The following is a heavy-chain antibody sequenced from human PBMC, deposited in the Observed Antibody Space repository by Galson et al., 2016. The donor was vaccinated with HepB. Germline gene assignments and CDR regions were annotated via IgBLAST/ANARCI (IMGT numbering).Heavy chain of an antibody. D-gene: IGHD3-3*01. J-gene: IGHJ4*02. CDR3: AKGREIIHTRSFDY. CDR1: GFTFDDYG. V-gene: IGHV3-9*01. CDR2: ISWNSGSI. Sequence: SLRLSCAASGFTFDDYGIHWVRQTPGKGLEWVSGISWNSGSIEYADSVRGRFTISRDNAKNSMYLQMNSLRAEDTALYYCAKGREIIHTRSFDYWGQVAPVTVSS.